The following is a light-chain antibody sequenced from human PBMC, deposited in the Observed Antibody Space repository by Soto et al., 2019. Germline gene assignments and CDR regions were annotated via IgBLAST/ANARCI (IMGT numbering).Light chain of an antibody. J-gene: IGKJ1*01. CDR3: QQDYSTPRT. CDR1: QSVLTSSNNKNF. Sequence: DIVMTQSPDSLAVSLGERATINCKSSQSVLTSSNNKNFLAWYQKKPGQPPNLLIYWASTRESGVPARFSGSGSATDFSLTISSLQAEDVAVYYCQQDYSTPRTFGQGTKVEIK. V-gene: IGKV4-1*01. CDR2: WAS.